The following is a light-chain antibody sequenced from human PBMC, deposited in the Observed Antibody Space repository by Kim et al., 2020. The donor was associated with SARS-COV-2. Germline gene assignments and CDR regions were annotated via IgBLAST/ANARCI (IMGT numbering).Light chain of an antibody. CDR2: DVS. V-gene: IGLV2-14*03. CDR1: TSDIGDYNF. J-gene: IGLJ1*01. CDR3: NSYVVSTTSYV. Sequence: QYITLSCTRSTSDIGDYNFVSWYQQRSGEAPQLLIYDVSYRPSGVSHRFSASKSATTASLTISGLQPEDEADYYCNSYVVSTTSYVFGTGTKVTVL.